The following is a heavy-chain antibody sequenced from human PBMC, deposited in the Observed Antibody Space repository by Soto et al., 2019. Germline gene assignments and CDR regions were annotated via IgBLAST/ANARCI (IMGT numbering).Heavy chain of an antibody. V-gene: IGHV1-3*01. Sequence: GASVKVSCKASGYTFTSYAMRWVRQAPGQRLEWMGWINAGNGNTKYSQKFQGRVTITRDTSASTAYMELSSLRSEDTAVYYCARSIVVVTALDYWRQGTLVTVSS. J-gene: IGHJ4*02. D-gene: IGHD2-21*02. CDR1: GYTFTSYA. CDR2: INAGNGNT. CDR3: ARSIVVVTALDY.